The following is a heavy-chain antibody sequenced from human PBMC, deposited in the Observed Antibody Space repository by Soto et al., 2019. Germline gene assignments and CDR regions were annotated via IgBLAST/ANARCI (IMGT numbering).Heavy chain of an antibody. CDR3: AGNIAAAGRRYYGMDV. D-gene: IGHD6-13*01. V-gene: IGHV4-4*07. CDR1: GGSMSGYY. J-gene: IGHJ6*02. CDR2: VYTSETT. Sequence: QVQLKESGPGLVKPSETLSLTCTVSGGSMSGYYWSCIRQSAGKGLEWIGRVYTSETTYYNPSLKSRVTMSLDTSKNQFSLNLDSLTAADTAVYYCAGNIAAAGRRYYGMDVWGQGTTVTVSS.